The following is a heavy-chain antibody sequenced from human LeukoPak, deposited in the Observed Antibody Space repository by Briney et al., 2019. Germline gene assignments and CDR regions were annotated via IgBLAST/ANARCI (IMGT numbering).Heavy chain of an antibody. Sequence: PSETLSLTCTVSGGSISSYYWSWIRQPPGKGLERIGYIYYSGSTNYNPSLKSRVTISVDTSKNQFSLKLSSVTAADTAVYYCARHLGDGYNYWYYYYYMDVWGKGTTVTISS. J-gene: IGHJ6*03. V-gene: IGHV4-59*12. CDR3: ARHLGDGYNYWYYYYYMDV. D-gene: IGHD5-24*01. CDR1: GGSISSYY. CDR2: IYYSGST.